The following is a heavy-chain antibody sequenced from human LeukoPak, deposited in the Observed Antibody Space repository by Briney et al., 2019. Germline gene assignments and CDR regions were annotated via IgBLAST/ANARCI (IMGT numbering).Heavy chain of an antibody. J-gene: IGHJ6*03. CDR3: ARTSLDMGASQLWFSGGHLDPEYYYYYYMDV. Sequence: SETLSLTCTVSGGSISSYYWSWIRQPPGKGLEWIGYIYYSGSTNYNPSLKSRVTISVDTSKNQFSLKLSSVTAADTAVYYCARTSLDMGASQLWFSGGHLDPEYYYYYYMDVWGKGTTVTVSS. CDR2: IYYSGST. D-gene: IGHD5-18*01. V-gene: IGHV4-59*01. CDR1: GGSISSYY.